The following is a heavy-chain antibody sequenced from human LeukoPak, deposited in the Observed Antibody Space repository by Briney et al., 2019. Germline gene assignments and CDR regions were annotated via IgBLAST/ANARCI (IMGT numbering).Heavy chain of an antibody. D-gene: IGHD1-26*01. V-gene: IGHV1-58*02. Sequence: GTSVKVSCKASGFTFTSSAMQWVRQARGQRLEWIGWIVVGSGNTNYAQKFQERVTITRDMSTSTAYMELSSLRSEDTAVYYCARDIVGAHLGPAVDYWGQGTLVTVSS. CDR1: GFTFTSSA. CDR3: ARDIVGAHLGPAVDY. J-gene: IGHJ4*02. CDR2: IVVGSGNT.